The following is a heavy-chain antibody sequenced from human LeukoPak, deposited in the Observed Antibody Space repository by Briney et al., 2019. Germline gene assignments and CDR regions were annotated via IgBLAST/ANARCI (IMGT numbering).Heavy chain of an antibody. D-gene: IGHD2-15*01. Sequence: GGSLRLSCAASGFTFSSYWMSWVRQAPGKGLEWVANIKQDGSEKCYVGSVKGRFTISRDNAKNSLYLQVNSLRAEDTAVYHCARDRDCSGGSCYPSFDYWGQGTLVTVSS. CDR1: GFTFSSYW. CDR3: ARDRDCSGGSCYPSFDY. CDR2: IKQDGSEK. V-gene: IGHV3-7*01. J-gene: IGHJ4*02.